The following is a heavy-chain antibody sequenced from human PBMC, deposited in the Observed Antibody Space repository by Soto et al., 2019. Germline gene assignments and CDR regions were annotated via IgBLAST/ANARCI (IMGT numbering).Heavy chain of an antibody. J-gene: IGHJ4*02. V-gene: IGHV1-3*01. CDR2: INAGNGNT. D-gene: IGHD3-10*01. Sequence: GASVKVSCKASGYTFTSYAMHWVRQAPGQRLEWMGWINAGNGNTKYSQKFQGRVTITRDTSASTAYMELSSLRSEDTAVYYCARKELWFGELYPYYFDYWGQGTLVTVSS. CDR1: GYTFTSYA. CDR3: ARKELWFGELYPYYFDY.